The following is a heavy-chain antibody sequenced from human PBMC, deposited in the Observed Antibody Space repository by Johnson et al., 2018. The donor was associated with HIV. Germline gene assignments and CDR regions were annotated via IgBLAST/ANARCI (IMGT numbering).Heavy chain of an antibody. CDR1: GFTFDDYG. J-gene: IGHJ3*02. D-gene: IGHD2-15*01. CDR3: AREGGYCSGGSCVNAFDI. CDR2: INWNGGST. Sequence: VQLVESGGGLVKPGGSLRLSCAASGFTFDDYGMSWVRQAPGKGLEWVSGINWNGGSTGYADSVKGRFPISRDNAKNSLYLQMNSLRAEDTALYYCAREGGYCSGGSCVNAFDIWGQGTMVTVSS. V-gene: IGHV3-20*04.